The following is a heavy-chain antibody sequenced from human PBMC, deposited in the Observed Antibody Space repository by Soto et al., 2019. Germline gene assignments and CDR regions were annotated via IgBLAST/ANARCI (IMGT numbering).Heavy chain of an antibody. D-gene: IGHD3-22*01. CDR1: GDSISSYY. J-gene: IGHJ4*02. Sequence: PSETLSLTCTVSGDSISSYYWSWIRQPPGKGLEWIGYIYYSGSTYYNPSLKSRVTISVDTSKNQFSLKLSSVTAADTAVYYCASPGDYYDSSGFEYWGQGTLVTVSS. CDR2: IYYSGST. V-gene: IGHV4-59*04. CDR3: ASPGDYYDSSGFEY.